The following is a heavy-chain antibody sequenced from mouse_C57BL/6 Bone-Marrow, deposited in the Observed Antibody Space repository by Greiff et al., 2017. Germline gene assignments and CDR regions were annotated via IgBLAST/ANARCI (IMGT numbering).Heavy chain of an antibody. CDR1: GYAFTNYL. V-gene: IGHV1-54*01. CDR3: ARSSWYFDV. Sequence: QVQLQQSGAELVRPGTSVKVSCKASGYAFTNYLIEWVKQRPGQGLEWIGVINPGSGGTNYNETFKGKATLTADKSSSTAYMQLSSLTSEDSAVYFCARSSWYFDVWGTGTTVTVSS. CDR2: INPGSGGT. J-gene: IGHJ1*03.